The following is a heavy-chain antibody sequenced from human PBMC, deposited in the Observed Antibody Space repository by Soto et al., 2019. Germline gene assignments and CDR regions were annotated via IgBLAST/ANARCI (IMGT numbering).Heavy chain of an antibody. CDR2: LIPILGTT. CDR1: GGTFSSDA. CDR3: ERASGYVSGWYHDY. J-gene: IGHJ4*02. Sequence: QVQLVQSGAEVRKPGSSVKVSCKASGGTFSSDAVSWVRQAPGQGRECMGGLIPILGTTRYAQTFQGRVTITADESTNTAYMERSSLRSADTAVYYSERASGYVSGWYHDYSGQGPRVTGAS. V-gene: IGHV1-69*01. D-gene: IGHD6-19*01.